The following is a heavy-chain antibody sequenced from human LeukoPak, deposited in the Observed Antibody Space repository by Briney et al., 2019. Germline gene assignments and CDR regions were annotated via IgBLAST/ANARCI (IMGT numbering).Heavy chain of an antibody. D-gene: IGHD5-18*01. Sequence: ASVKVSCKASGYTFTSYDINWVRQATGQGLEWMGWMNPNSGNTGYAQKFRGRVTITRNTSISTAYMELSSLRSEDTAVYYCARVVRRDTAMVTSALVFDYWGQGTLVTVSS. CDR1: GYTFTSYD. V-gene: IGHV1-8*03. J-gene: IGHJ4*02. CDR2: MNPNSGNT. CDR3: ARVVRRDTAMVTSALVFDY.